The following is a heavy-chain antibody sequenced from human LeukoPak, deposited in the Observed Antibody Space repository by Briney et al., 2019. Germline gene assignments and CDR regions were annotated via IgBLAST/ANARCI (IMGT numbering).Heavy chain of an antibody. CDR2: ISSSGSTI. CDR1: GFTFSTYS. CDR3: AKDRNSGNSYWSNFDY. J-gene: IGHJ4*02. V-gene: IGHV3-48*04. Sequence: QPGGSLRLSCAASGFTFSTYSMNWVRQAPGKGLERVSYISSSGSTIYYADSVKGRFTISRDSAKHSLYLQMNSLRAEDTALYYCAKDRNSGNSYWSNFDYWGQGTLVTVSS. D-gene: IGHD1-26*01.